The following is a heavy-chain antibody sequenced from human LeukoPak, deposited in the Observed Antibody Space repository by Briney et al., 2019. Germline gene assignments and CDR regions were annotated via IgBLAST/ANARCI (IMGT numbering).Heavy chain of an antibody. CDR1: GFTFSSYE. Sequence: PGGSLRLSCAASGFTFSSYEMNWVRQAPGKGLEWVSYISGIGSTIYYADSVKGRFTISRDNAKNSLYLQMNSLRAEDTAIYYCARDIRWGPGPWGQGTLVTVSS. V-gene: IGHV3-48*03. D-gene: IGHD3-16*01. CDR3: ARDIRWGPGP. J-gene: IGHJ5*02. CDR2: ISGIGSTI.